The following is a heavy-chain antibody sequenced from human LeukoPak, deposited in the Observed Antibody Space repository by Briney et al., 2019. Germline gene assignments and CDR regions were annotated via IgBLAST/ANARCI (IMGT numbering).Heavy chain of an antibody. D-gene: IGHD2-2*01. V-gene: IGHV3-23*01. CDR2: ISGSGGST. CDR1: GFTFSSYA. Sequence: GGSLRLSCAASGFTFSSYAMSWVRQAPGKGLEWVSAISGSGGSTYYADSVKGRFTISRDNSKNTLYLQMNSLRAEDTVVYYCARLSFAYCSSTSCYGYWGQGTLVTVSS. CDR3: ARLSFAYCSSTSCYGY. J-gene: IGHJ4*02.